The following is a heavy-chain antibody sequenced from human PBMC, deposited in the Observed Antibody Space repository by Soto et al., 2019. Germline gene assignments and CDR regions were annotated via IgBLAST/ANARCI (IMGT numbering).Heavy chain of an antibody. D-gene: IGHD3-16*02. CDR3: PHIMITYGGVIGLDDFAI. CDR1: GFSLDTRTAG. CDR2: IYWDNDK. Sequence: SGPTLVNPTQTLTLTCTFSGFSLDTRTAGVGWIRQPPGRALEWVAIIYWDNDKRYSPSLRSRLAIDKDNSKNQAVLPMTALDPVDTGTYSCPHIMITYGGVIGLDDFAIWGQGPMLTVSS. V-gene: IGHV2-5*02. J-gene: IGHJ3*02.